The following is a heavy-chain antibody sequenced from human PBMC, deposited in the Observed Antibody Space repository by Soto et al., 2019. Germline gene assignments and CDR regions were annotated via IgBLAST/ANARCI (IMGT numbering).Heavy chain of an antibody. CDR3: ARDPNADHIGAFDF. CDR2: ISGSGGGT. CDR1: GFTFSNYA. Sequence: EVQLLESGGDLIQPGGSLRLSCAASGFTFSNYAMIWVRQAPGKGLELVSAISGSGGGTSYADSVKGRFTISRDNSRNTLYLQMNSLRAEDTPLYYCARDPNADHIGAFDFRGKGTMVTVSS. V-gene: IGHV3-23*01. J-gene: IGHJ3*01. D-gene: IGHD7-27*01.